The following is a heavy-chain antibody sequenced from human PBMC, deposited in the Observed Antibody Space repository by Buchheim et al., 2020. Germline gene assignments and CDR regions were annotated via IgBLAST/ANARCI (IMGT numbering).Heavy chain of an antibody. D-gene: IGHD6-19*01. CDR2: ISYDGSKK. J-gene: IGHJ4*02. CDR3: ARDPIAVAVFDY. V-gene: IGHV3-30-3*01. CDR1: GFTFSSYA. Sequence: QVQLVKSGGGVVQPGRSLRLSCAASGFTFSSYAMHWVRQAPGKGLEWVAVISYDGSKKYYADSVKGRFTISRDNSKNTLYLQMNSLRAEDTAVYYCARDPIAVAVFDYWGQGTL.